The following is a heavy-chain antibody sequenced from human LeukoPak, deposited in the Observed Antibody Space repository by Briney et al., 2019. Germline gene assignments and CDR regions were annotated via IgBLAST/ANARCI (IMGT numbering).Heavy chain of an antibody. D-gene: IGHD3/OR15-3a*01. CDR3: AKASLDWAYGMDV. V-gene: IGHV3-48*04. CDR1: GFTFSNYG. Sequence: GGSLRLSCAVSGFTFSNYGMNWVRQAPGKGLEWVSHISSSSSIIYYADSVKGRFTISRDNAKNSLYLQMDSLRAEDTAVYYCAKASLDWAYGMDVWGQGTTVTVSS. J-gene: IGHJ6*02. CDR2: ISSSSSII.